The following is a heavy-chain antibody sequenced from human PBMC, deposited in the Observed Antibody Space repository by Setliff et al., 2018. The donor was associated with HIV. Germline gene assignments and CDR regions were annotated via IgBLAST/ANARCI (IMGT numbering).Heavy chain of an antibody. J-gene: IGHJ1*01. CDR1: GGSISRYY. Sequence: PSETLSLTCTVSGGSISRYYWSWIRQPAGKGLEWIGHIDTSGSTNYNPSVKSRVTISVDTSKNQFSLKMTSVTAADTAVYYCARAATFEYFLYWGQGTLVTVSS. V-gene: IGHV4-4*07. CDR3: ARAATFEYFLY. CDR2: IDTSGST.